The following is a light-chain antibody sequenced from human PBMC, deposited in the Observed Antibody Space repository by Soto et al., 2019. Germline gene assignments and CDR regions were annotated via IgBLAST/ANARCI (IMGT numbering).Light chain of an antibody. CDR2: GAF. CDR3: LQYGSSVWT. J-gene: IGKJ1*01. Sequence: EIVLTQSPDTQSLSPGEGATLSCRASQSVYTYYLAWYQQKPGQAPRLLIHGAFSRATDIPDRFRGRGSGTDFTLTISRLEPEDFAVYYCLQYGSSVWTFGQGTRVEI. V-gene: IGKV3-20*01. CDR1: QSVYTYY.